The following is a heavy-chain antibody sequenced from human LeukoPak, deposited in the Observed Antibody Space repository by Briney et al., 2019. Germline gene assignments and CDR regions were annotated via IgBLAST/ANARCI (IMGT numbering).Heavy chain of an antibody. CDR3: ARDPLGTRPGFDY. CDR1: GFTFSSYA. Sequence: GRSLRLSCAASGFTFSSYAMHWVRQAPGKGLEWVAVISYDGSNKYYADSVKGRFTISRDNSKNTLYLQMNSLRAEDTAVYYCARDPLGTRPGFDYWGQGTLVTVSS. V-gene: IGHV3-30*04. CDR2: ISYDGSNK. D-gene: IGHD1-1*01. J-gene: IGHJ4*02.